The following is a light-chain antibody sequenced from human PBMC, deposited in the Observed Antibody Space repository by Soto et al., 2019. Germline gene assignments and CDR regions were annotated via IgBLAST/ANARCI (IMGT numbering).Light chain of an antibody. CDR2: GAS. CDR1: QSVNSWF. V-gene: IGKV3-20*01. J-gene: IGKJ3*01. Sequence: EVVLTQSPGTLSLSPGERATFSCRASQSVNSWFLAWYQQKPGQAPRLLIDGASSRATGIPDSFSGSGSGTDFTLTISRLETEDFAVYYCHYYDDSPPFPFGPGTKLDI. CDR3: HYYDDSPPFP.